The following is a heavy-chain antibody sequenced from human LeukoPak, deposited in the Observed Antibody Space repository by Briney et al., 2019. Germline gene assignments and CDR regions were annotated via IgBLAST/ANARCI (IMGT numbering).Heavy chain of an antibody. V-gene: IGHV3-30-3*01. CDR1: GFTFSSYA. Sequence: GASLRLSCAASGFTFSSYAVHWVRQAPGKGLEWVAVISYDGVNKYYADSVKGRFTISRDNSKNTLYLQMNSLRPEDTAVYYCARDNYYGSGSTDYWGQGTLVTVSS. CDR2: ISYDGVNK. J-gene: IGHJ4*02. D-gene: IGHD3-10*01. CDR3: ARDNYYGSGSTDY.